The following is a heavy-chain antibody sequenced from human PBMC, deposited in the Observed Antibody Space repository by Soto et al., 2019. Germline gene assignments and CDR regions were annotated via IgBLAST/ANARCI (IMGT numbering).Heavy chain of an antibody. CDR1: GGYISSSSYY. J-gene: IGHJ6*02. Sequence: SETLSLTCTVSGGYISSSSYYWGWIRQPPGKGLEWIGSIYYSGSTYYNPSLKSRVTISVDTSKNQFSLKLSSVTAADTAVYYCASDCSSTSCSLGYYYYGMDVWGQGTTVTVSS. CDR2: IYYSGST. V-gene: IGHV4-39*01. CDR3: ASDCSSTSCSLGYYYYGMDV. D-gene: IGHD2-2*01.